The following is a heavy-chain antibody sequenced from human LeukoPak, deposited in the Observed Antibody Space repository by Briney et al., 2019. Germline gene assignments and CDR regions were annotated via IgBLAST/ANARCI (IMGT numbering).Heavy chain of an antibody. V-gene: IGHV4-39*01. J-gene: IGHJ4*02. CDR2: MSYSGST. CDR1: GGSISSRSYH. D-gene: IGHD3-16*01. Sequence: KTSETPSLTCTVSGGSISSRSYHWGWIRQPPGKGLEWIGSMSYSGSTNYNPSLKSRVTIFVDTSKNQFSLRLSSVTAADTAVYFCARIGEEAGGYDYWGQGTLVTVSS. CDR3: ARIGEEAGGYDY.